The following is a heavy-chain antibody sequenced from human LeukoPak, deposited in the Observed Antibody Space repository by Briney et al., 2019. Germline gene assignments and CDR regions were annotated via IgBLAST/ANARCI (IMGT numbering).Heavy chain of an antibody. CDR1: GGSISSYY. V-gene: IGHV4-4*07. CDR3: ARDHIVVVPAAISWFDP. CDR2: IYTSGST. Sequence: PSETLSLTCTVSGGSISSYYWSWIRQPAGKGLEWIGRIYTSGSTNYNPSLKSRVTMSVDTSKNQSSLKLSSVTAADTAVYYCARDHIVVVPAAISWFDPWGQGTLVTVSS. J-gene: IGHJ5*02. D-gene: IGHD2-2*01.